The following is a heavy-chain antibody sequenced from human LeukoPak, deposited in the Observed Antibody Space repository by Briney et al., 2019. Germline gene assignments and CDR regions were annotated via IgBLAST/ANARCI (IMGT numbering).Heavy chain of an antibody. CDR1: GFIFRSYD. Sequence: GGSLRLSCAASGFIFRSYDMHWVRQAPGKGLEWVSAIGTSGDTYYSGSVKGRFTISRENAKSSFYLQMNSLRAGDTAVYYCARAGTSNGFDYWGQGILVSVSS. V-gene: IGHV3-13*01. CDR3: ARAGTSNGFDY. CDR2: IGTSGDT. D-gene: IGHD3-10*01. J-gene: IGHJ4*02.